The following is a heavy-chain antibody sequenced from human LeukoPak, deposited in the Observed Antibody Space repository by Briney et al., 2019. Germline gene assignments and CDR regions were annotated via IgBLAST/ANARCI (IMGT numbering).Heavy chain of an antibody. CDR2: IHTSGNS. V-gene: IGHV4-4*09. D-gene: IGHD2-15*01. Sequence: SETLSLTCSVSGGSISRYYWGWIRQPPGKGLEWIGYIHTSGNSNYNPSLKSRVTMSVDTSKNQFSLKLSSVTAADTAVYYCARGRYCSADICSGGDAFDIWGQGTMVSVPS. CDR3: ARGRYCSADICSGGDAFDI. J-gene: IGHJ3*02. CDR1: GGSISRYY.